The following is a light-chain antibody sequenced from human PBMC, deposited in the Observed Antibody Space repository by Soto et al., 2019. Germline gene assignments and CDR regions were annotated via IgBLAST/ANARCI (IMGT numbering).Light chain of an antibody. CDR2: EAT. CDR3: QQANSFPTT. J-gene: IGKJ5*01. Sequence: IQMTQSTSSVSASVGDTVTITCRASQGLKFLAWYQQKPGKAPRLLIYEATNLQSGVPPRFSGSGSGTDFTLTISSLQPEDFATYFCQQANSFPTTFGQGTRLEVK. V-gene: IGKV1-12*01. CDR1: QGLKF.